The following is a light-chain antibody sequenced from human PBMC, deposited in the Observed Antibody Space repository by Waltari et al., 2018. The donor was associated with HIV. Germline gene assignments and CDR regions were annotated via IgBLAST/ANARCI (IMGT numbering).Light chain of an antibody. Sequence: DIQMTQSPSFLSASVGDRVTITCQASQDISSYLHWYQQKPGKAPKLLIYDASNLETGVPSRFSGSGSGTDFTFTISSLQPEDIATYYCQQYDNLLTFGGGTKVEIK. CDR3: QQYDNLLT. J-gene: IGKJ4*01. V-gene: IGKV1-33*01. CDR1: QDISSY. CDR2: DAS.